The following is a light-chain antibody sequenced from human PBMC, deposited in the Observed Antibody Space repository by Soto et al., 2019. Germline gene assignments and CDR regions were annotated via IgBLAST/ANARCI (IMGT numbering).Light chain of an antibody. V-gene: IGKV1-5*01. CDR2: DAS. CDR1: QSISSW. J-gene: IGKJ4*01. CDR3: QQYNSYSPLT. Sequence: DIQMTQSPSTLSASVGDRVTITCRASQSISSWLAWYQQKPGKAPKLLIYDASSLESGVPSRLSGSGSGTEFTLTISSLQPDEFATYYCQQYNSYSPLTFGGGT.